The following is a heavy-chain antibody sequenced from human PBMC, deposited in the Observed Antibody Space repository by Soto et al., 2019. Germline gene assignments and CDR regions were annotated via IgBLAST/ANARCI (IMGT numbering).Heavy chain of an antibody. D-gene: IGHD6-6*01. CDR3: ARLVGNSWLDH. J-gene: IGHJ5*02. Sequence: QVQLQQSGPGLVKPSQTLSLTCAISGDSVSSNDAVWNWIRQSPSRGLEWLGRTYYRASWQTEYAVSVKGRMTINPAASTNPFSLQLNSVPPEDTAMYYCARLVGNSWLDHWGQGTLVTVSA. V-gene: IGHV6-1*01. CDR1: GDSVSSNDAV. CDR2: TYYRASWQT.